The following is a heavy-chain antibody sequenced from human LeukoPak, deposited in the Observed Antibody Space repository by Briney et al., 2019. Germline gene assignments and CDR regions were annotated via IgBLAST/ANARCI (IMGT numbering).Heavy chain of an antibody. CDR3: AHRRITMVRGVIGFDY. V-gene: IGHV2-5*02. D-gene: IGHD3-10*01. J-gene: IGHJ4*02. CDR1: GFSLSTSGVG. CDR2: IYWDDDK. Sequence: SGPTLVKPTQTLTLTCTFSGFSLSTSGVGVGWIRQPPGKALEWLALIYWDDDKRYSPPLKSRLTITKDTSKNQVVLTMTNMDPVDTATYYCAHRRITMVRGVIGFDYWGQGTLVTVSS.